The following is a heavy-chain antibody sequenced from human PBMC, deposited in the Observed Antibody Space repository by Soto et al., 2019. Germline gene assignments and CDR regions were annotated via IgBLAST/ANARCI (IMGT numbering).Heavy chain of an antibody. Sequence: GESLKISCAASGFTFSSYWMSWVRQAPGKGLEWVANIKQDGSEKYYVDSVKGRFTISRDNAKNSLYLQMNSLRAEDTAVYYCARDLSYGSGSYYDYWGQGTLVTVSS. V-gene: IGHV3-7*01. CDR2: IKQDGSEK. D-gene: IGHD3-10*01. CDR1: GFTFSSYW. J-gene: IGHJ4*02. CDR3: ARDLSYGSGSYYDY.